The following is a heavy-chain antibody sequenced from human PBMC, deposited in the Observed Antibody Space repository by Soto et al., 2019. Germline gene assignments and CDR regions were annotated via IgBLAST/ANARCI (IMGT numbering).Heavy chain of an antibody. Sequence: QVQLQESGPGLVKPSQTLSLTCTVSGGSISGGDYYWSWIRQPPGKVLEWIGYIYYSGSTYYNPSLRGRVTISVDTSKNQFSLTLSSVTAADTAVYYCARAYSSSSPAGYNWFDPWGQGTLVTVSS. CDR1: GGSISGGDYY. CDR2: IYYSGST. V-gene: IGHV4-30-4*01. CDR3: ARAYSSSSPAGYNWFDP. J-gene: IGHJ5*02. D-gene: IGHD6-6*01.